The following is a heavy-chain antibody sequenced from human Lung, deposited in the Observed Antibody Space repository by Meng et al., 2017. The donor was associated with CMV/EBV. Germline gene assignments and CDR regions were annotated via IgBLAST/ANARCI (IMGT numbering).Heavy chain of an antibody. D-gene: IGHD2-2*01. V-gene: IGHV5-51*01. J-gene: IGHJ6*02. CDR2: IYPGDSDT. CDR3: ARQVVPAAKANYYYYYGMDV. CDR1: GYSFTSYW. Sequence: GESXKISCKGSGYSFTSYWIGWVRQMPGKGLEWMGIIYPGDSDTRYSPSFQGQVTISADKSISTAYLQWSSLKASDTAMYYCARQVVPAAKANYYYYYGMDVWXQGTXVTGSS.